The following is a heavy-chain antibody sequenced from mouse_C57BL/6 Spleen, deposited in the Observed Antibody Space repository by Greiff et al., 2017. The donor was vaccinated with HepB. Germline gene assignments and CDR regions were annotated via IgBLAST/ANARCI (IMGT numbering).Heavy chain of an antibody. Sequence: QVHVKQSGAELVRPGASVTLSCKASGYTFTDYEMHWVKQTPVHGLEWIGAIDPETGGTAYNQKFKGKAILTADKSSSTAYMELRSLTSEDSAVYYCTRFMVTTWYFDVWGTGTTVTVSS. CDR1: GYTFTDYE. J-gene: IGHJ1*03. V-gene: IGHV1-15*01. D-gene: IGHD2-2*01. CDR3: TRFMVTTWYFDV. CDR2: IDPETGGT.